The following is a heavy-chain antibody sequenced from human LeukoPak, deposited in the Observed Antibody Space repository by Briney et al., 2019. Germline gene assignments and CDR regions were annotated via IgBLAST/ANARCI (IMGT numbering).Heavy chain of an antibody. V-gene: IGHV1-46*01. CDR2: INPSGGST. CDR1: GYTFTSCY. CDR3: ARGRIFAFSDY. D-gene: IGHD3-3*01. J-gene: IGHJ4*02. Sequence: GASVKVSCKASGYTFTSCYMHWVRQAPGQGLEWMGLINPSGGSTTYAQKFQGRVTMTRNTSISTAYMELSSLRSEDTAVYYCARGRIFAFSDYWGQGTLVTVSS.